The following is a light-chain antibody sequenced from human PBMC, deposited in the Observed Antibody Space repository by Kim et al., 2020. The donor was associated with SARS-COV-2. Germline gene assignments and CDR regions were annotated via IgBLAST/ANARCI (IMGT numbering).Light chain of an antibody. V-gene: IGKV3-15*01. CDR1: QRVSSN. Sequence: SPRERATPSCRTPQRVSSNFAWDQPNPYPAPRLLIYGASTRATGIPARFSGSGSGTEFTLTISSLQSEDFAVYYCQQYNNWPPLTFGGGTKVDIK. CDR2: GAS. J-gene: IGKJ4*01. CDR3: QQYNNWPPLT.